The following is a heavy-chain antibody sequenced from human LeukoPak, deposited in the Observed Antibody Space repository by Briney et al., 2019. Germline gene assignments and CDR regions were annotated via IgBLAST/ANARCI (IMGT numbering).Heavy chain of an antibody. V-gene: IGHV3-30-3*01. Sequence: PGGSLRLSCAASGFTFSSYAMHWVRQAPGKGLEWVAVISYDGSNKYYADSVKGRFTISRDNSKNTLYLQMNSLRAEDTAVYYCARDYLGYCSSTSCPLGSWGQGTLVTVSS. J-gene: IGHJ4*02. D-gene: IGHD2-2*01. CDR2: ISYDGSNK. CDR1: GFTFSSYA. CDR3: ARDYLGYCSSTSCPLGS.